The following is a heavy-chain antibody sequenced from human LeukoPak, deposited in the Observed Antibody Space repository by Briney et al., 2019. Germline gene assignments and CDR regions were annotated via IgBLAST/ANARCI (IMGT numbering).Heavy chain of an antibody. V-gene: IGHV3-23*01. CDR3: AKGTGSSGWRYYFDY. CDR2: ISASGGST. CDR1: GITFSNCA. Sequence: GGSLRLSCATSGITFSNCAMSWVRQAPGEGLEWVSTISASGGSTYYADSVKGRFTTSRDNSKNTVYLQMSSLRAEDTAVYFCAKGTGSSGWRYYFDYWGQGTLVTVSS. J-gene: IGHJ4*02. D-gene: IGHD6-19*01.